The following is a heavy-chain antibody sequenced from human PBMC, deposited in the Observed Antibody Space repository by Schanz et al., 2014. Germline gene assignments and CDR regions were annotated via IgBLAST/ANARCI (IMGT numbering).Heavy chain of an antibody. V-gene: IGHV3-7*01. CDR1: GFTFSSYW. D-gene: IGHD2-2*01. J-gene: IGHJ4*02. CDR3: ERFQSPHQPFDY. Sequence: EVQLVESGGGLVQPGGSLRLSCAASGFTFSSYWMSWVRQAPGKGLEWVANIKQDGSERYYVDSVKGRFTISRDNAKNARYLQMNLRTAEDTAVYYSERFQSPHQPFDYWGQGTLVTVSS. CDR2: IKQDGSER.